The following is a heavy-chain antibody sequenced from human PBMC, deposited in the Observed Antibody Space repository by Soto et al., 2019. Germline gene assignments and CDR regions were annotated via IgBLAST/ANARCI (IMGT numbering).Heavy chain of an antibody. V-gene: IGHV4-39*01. J-gene: IGHJ4*02. CDR3: VSPGVYNDRSGYPLDY. CDR1: GDSISSSTYY. D-gene: IGHD3-22*01. CDR2: MFYSGNT. Sequence: QVQLQESGPGLVKPSETLSLTCTVSGDSISSSTYYWGWIRQPPGKGLEWIGSMFYSGNTYYNPSLKSRVPLPIDTPTNQFPLKLNSVPAADTAVYYCVSPGVYNDRSGYPLDYWAQETLVTVPS.